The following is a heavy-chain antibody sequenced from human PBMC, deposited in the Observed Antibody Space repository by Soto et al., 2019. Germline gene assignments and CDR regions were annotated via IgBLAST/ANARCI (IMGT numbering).Heavy chain of an antibody. J-gene: IGHJ4*02. CDR2: IGTSAST. CDR1: GFTFSSYS. V-gene: IGHV3-23*01. CDR3: ADLSRYCTSANCD. Sequence: DVRLLESGGGLVQPGGSLRLSCAASGFTFSSYSMSWVRQAPGKGLEWVSTIGTSASTYYGDSVRGRFTISRDNSRNTLYPQMNRLRAEDTAVYYCADLSRYCTSANCDWGQGTLVTVSS. D-gene: IGHD2-2*01.